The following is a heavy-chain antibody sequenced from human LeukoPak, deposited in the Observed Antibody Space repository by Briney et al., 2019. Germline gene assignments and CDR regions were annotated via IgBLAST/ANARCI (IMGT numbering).Heavy chain of an antibody. V-gene: IGHV3-23*01. D-gene: IGHD5-12*01. CDR2: LGVSVSGYGGST. Sequence: GGSLRLSCAASGFTFSRYAMSWVRQAPGKGLEWVSALGVSVSGYGGSTYYADSVKGRFTISRDNSKNSLYLQMNSLRAEDTAVYYCARAGGYQSFDYWGQGTLVTVSS. J-gene: IGHJ4*02. CDR1: GFTFSRYA. CDR3: ARAGGYQSFDY.